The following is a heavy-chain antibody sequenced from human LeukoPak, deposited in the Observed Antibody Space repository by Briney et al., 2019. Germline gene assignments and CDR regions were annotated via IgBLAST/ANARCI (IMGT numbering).Heavy chain of an antibody. CDR2: IYYSGST. CDR1: GGSISSSSYY. Sequence: NTSETQSLTCTVSGGSISSSSYYWGWIRQPPGKGLEWIGSIYYSGSTYYNPSLKSRVTISVDTSKNQSSLKLSSVAAADTAVYYCARQNYDFWSGPPALFDPWGQGTLVTVSS. D-gene: IGHD3-3*01. J-gene: IGHJ5*02. CDR3: ARQNYDFWSGPPALFDP. V-gene: IGHV4-39*01.